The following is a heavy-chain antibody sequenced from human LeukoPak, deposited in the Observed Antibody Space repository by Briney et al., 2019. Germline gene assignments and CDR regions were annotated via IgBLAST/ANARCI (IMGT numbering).Heavy chain of an antibody. CDR1: GFSFSTYW. V-gene: IGHV3-7*01. D-gene: IGHD5-24*01. CDR3: ARDGWRAINY. J-gene: IGHJ4*02. CDR2: IKEDGSDK. Sequence: PGGSLRLSCEASGFSFSTYWMSWVRQAPGKGLERAANIKEDGSDKNYVDSVRGRFTISRDNAKNSLYLQMNSLRVEDTAVYYCARDGWRAINYWGQGTLVTVS.